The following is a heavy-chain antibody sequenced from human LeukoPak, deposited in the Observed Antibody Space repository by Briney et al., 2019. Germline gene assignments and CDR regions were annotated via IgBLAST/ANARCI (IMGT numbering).Heavy chain of an antibody. V-gene: IGHV3-23*01. Sequence: GGSLRLSCAASGFTFSSYAMSWVRQAPGKGLEWVSAISGSGGSTYCADSVKGRFTISRDNSKNTLYLQMNSLRAEDTAVYYCVKDSKIAAAGPGMDVWGQGTTVTVSS. J-gene: IGHJ6*02. CDR2: ISGSGGST. CDR3: VKDSKIAAAGPGMDV. CDR1: GFTFSSYA. D-gene: IGHD6-13*01.